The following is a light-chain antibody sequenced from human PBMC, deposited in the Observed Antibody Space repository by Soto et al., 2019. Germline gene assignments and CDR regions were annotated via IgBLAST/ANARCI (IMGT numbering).Light chain of an antibody. V-gene: IGKV1-39*01. CDR3: QQSYNAPIT. Sequence: DIQMTHSPSSLSATVGDRVTITCRASQNIINYLNWYQQKPGKAPQLLIYVASRLESGVPSRFSGSGSGTDFTLTISSLQPEDFATYYCQQSYNAPITFGQGTRLEIK. CDR1: QNIINY. CDR2: VAS. J-gene: IGKJ5*01.